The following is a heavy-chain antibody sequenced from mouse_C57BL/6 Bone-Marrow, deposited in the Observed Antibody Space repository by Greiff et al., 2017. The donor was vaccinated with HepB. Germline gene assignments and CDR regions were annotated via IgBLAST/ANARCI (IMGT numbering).Heavy chain of an antibody. CDR2: IRSKSNNYAT. Sequence: EVQRVESGGGLVQPKGSLKLSCAASGFSFNTYAMNWVRQAPGKGLEWVARIRSKSNNYATYYADSVKDRFTISRDDSESMLYLQMNNLKTEDTAMYYCVRHCSSYWYFDVWGTGTTVTVSS. J-gene: IGHJ1*03. V-gene: IGHV10-1*01. CDR1: GFSFNTYA. D-gene: IGHD1-1*01. CDR3: VRHCSSYWYFDV.